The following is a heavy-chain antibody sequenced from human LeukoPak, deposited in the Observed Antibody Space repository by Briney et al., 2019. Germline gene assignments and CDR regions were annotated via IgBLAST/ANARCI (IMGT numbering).Heavy chain of an antibody. Sequence: SETLSLTCAVSGYSISSGYYWGWIRQPPGKGLEWIGTIYHSGSTYYNPSLKSRVTISVDTSKNQFSLKLSSVTAADTAVYYCARGPRGIAVAGIGVPFGYWGQGTLVTVSS. V-gene: IGHV4-38-2*01. D-gene: IGHD6-19*01. CDR1: GYSISSGYY. CDR2: IYHSGST. J-gene: IGHJ4*02. CDR3: ARGPRGIAVAGIGVPFGY.